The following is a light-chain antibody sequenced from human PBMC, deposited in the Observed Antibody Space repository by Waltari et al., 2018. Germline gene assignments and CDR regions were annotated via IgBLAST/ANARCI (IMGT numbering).Light chain of an antibody. CDR3: MQTQEIPLT. CDR2: LGS. J-gene: IGKJ4*01. CDR1: QSLLHSDGRNF. V-gene: IGKV2-28*01. Sequence: ALTQSPLSLPVTPGAPHSIFCRSIQSLLHSDGRNFLVWNLQKPGQSPQLLIYLGSNRASGVPDRFSGGGSGTDFTLTISRVEAEDVGVYYCMQTQEIPLTFGGGTKVEIK.